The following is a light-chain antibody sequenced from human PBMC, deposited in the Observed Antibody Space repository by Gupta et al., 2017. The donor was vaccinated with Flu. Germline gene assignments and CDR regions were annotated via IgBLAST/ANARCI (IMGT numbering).Light chain of an antibody. V-gene: IGLV8-61*01. CDR1: SGSVSTSYY. J-gene: IGLJ3*02. Sequence: SSGSVSTSYYPSWYQQTPGQAPRTLIYSTHSRSSGVPDRFSGSIRGNKAALTITGAQADDESHYHCVLYMGSGMLFGGGTKLTVL. CDR3: VLYMGSGML. CDR2: STH.